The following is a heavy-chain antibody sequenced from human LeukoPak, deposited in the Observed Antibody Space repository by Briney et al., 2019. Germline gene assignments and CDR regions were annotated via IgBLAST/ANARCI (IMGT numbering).Heavy chain of an antibody. D-gene: IGHD6-13*01. CDR1: GFTFSSYA. Sequence: PGGSLRLSCAASGFTFSSYAMSWVRQAPGRGLQWVSVISAGTYSTYYADSVKGRFTISRDNSKNTLYLQINSLRAEDTAVYYCAKPGSIGSWGGFDIWGQGTRVTVSS. CDR3: AKPGSIGSWGGFDI. CDR2: ISAGTYST. V-gene: IGHV3-23*01. J-gene: IGHJ3*02.